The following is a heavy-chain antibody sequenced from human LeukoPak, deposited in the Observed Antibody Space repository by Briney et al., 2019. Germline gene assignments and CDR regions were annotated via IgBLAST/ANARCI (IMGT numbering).Heavy chain of an antibody. J-gene: IGHJ3*02. V-gene: IGHV4-39*07. D-gene: IGHD3-10*01. CDR3: TKCDGYGLIRI. CDR2: IYYTRNT. CDR1: GDSIIGYY. Sequence: SETLSLTCSVSGDSIIGYYWGWIRQPPGKGLEWIGNIYYTRNTYYNSSLKSRVTISLDTPKNQFSLKVISITAADTAAYYCTKCDGYGLIRICGRGTMVTVSS.